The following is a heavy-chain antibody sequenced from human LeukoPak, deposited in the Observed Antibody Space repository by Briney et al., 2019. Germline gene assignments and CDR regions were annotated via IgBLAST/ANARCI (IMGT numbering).Heavy chain of an antibody. D-gene: IGHD1-26*01. Sequence: ASETLSLTCTVSGGSISSGSYYWSWIRQPAGKGLEWIGRIYTSGSTNYNPSLKSRVTISVDTSKNQFSLKLSSVTAADTAVYYCARSGGRGYYYMDVWGKGTTVTVSS. CDR1: GGSISSGSYY. V-gene: IGHV4-61*02. J-gene: IGHJ6*03. CDR2: IYTSGST. CDR3: ARSGGRGYYYMDV.